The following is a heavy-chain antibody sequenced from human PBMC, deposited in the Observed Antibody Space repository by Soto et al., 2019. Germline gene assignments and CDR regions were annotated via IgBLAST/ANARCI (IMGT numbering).Heavy chain of an antibody. Sequence: VQLVESGGDLVRPGGSLRLSCAVSGVIFSRHWMTWVRQAPGKGLEWVANIKHDGTETYLVDSVRGRLTISRDNAKNSVYLQMISLRVEDTAVYYCAHYSGWFIDYWGQGTLVTVSS. D-gene: IGHD1-26*01. J-gene: IGHJ4*02. V-gene: IGHV3-7*05. CDR1: GVIFSRHW. CDR3: AHYSGWFIDY. CDR2: IKHDGTET.